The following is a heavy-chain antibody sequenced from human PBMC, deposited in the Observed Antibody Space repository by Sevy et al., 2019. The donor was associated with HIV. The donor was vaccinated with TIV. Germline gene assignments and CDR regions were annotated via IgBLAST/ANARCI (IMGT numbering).Heavy chain of an antibody. CDR3: ARPTPRIAPSSAAFFDY. J-gene: IGHJ4*02. Sequence: GGSLRLSCAASGFTFSSFAMSWVRHIPGKGLEWVSTINGRGGSAYDGVSVKVRFTLSRDNSNNTGFLQMNRLRDEDTAVYYCARPTPRIAPSSAAFFDYWGQGTLVTVSS. V-gene: IGHV3-23*01. D-gene: IGHD1-26*01. CDR2: INGRGGSA. CDR1: GFTFSSFA.